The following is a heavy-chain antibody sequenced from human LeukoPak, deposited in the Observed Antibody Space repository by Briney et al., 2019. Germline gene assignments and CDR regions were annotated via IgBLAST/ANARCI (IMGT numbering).Heavy chain of an antibody. CDR3: ARRHSYSYVDY. D-gene: IGHD3-16*02. CDR1: GYSFTSYW. V-gene: IGHV5-51*01. J-gene: IGHJ4*02. CDR2: IYPGDSDT. Sequence: GESLKISCKGSGYSFTSYWIGWVRQMPGKGLEWMGIIYPGDSDTRYSPSFQGQVTISVDKSISTANLQWSSLKASDTAIYYCARRHSYSYVDYWGQGTLVTVSS.